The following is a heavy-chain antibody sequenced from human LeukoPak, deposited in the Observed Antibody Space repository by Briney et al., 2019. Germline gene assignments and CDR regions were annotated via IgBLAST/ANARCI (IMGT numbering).Heavy chain of an antibody. CDR1: GFTFSSYA. Sequence: GGSPRLSCAASGFTFSSYAMSWVRQAPGKGLEWVSAISGSGGSTYYADSVKGRFTISRDNSKNTLYLQMNSLRAEDTAVYYCAKNVKQLVLGYYYYYMDVWGKGTTVTVSS. V-gene: IGHV3-23*01. J-gene: IGHJ6*03. CDR2: ISGSGGST. D-gene: IGHD6-6*01. CDR3: AKNVKQLVLGYYYYYMDV.